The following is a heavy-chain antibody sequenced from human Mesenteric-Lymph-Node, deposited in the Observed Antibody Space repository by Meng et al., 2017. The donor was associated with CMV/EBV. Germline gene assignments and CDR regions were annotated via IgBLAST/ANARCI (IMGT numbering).Heavy chain of an antibody. V-gene: IGHV2-5*02. D-gene: IGHD6-13*01. CDR1: GFSLRTIRVG. CDR3: AHSSGIAAAGPFYFDY. J-gene: IGHJ4*02. Sequence: QITLKESGPTLVKPTPTLTLTCTFSGFSLRTIRVGLGWFRQPPGKALEWLALIYWDDDKRYSPSLKSRLTITKDTSKNQVVLTMTNMDPVDTATYYCAHSSGIAAAGPFYFDYWGQGTLVTVSS. CDR2: IYWDDDK.